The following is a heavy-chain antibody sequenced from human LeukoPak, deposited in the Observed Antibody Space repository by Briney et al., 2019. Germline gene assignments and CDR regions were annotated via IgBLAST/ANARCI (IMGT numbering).Heavy chain of an antibody. CDR1: GFSLRSYW. Sequence: GGSLRLSCAASGFSLRSYWMSGVRQAPGKGLEWVANIEQDGSEKYYVDSVKGRFTISRANAKNSLYLQMTRLRAEDTAVYYCARESGSGWQGADYWGQGTLVTVSS. CDR3: ARESGSGWQGADY. V-gene: IGHV3-7*05. J-gene: IGHJ4*02. CDR2: IEQDGSEK. D-gene: IGHD6-19*01.